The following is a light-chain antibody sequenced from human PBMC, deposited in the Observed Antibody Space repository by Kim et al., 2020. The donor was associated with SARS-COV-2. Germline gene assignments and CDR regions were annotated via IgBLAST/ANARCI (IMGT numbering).Light chain of an antibody. CDR3: MQTLLTPRT. Sequence: EPPSISCRASQSLFHSNGYYYLDWYLQKPGQSPQLLIYLGSNRASGVPDRFSGSGSGTDSTLKISRVEAEDVGVYYCMQTLLTPRTFGQGTKLEIK. CDR1: QSLFHSNGYYY. J-gene: IGKJ2*01. V-gene: IGKV2-28*01. CDR2: LGS.